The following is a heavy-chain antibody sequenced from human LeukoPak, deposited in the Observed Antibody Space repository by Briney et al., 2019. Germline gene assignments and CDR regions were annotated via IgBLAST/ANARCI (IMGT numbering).Heavy chain of an antibody. CDR1: GFTLSTHW. V-gene: IGHV3-74*01. CDR2: IYGDGSST. D-gene: IGHD2-15*01. CDR3: ARGGTSGSIDH. J-gene: IGHJ4*02. Sequence: GGSLRLSCAASGFTLSTHWVLWVRHSPQKGLVWVSRIYGDGSSTTYADTVKGRDTTSRGNTNNTLYMQIKTLRADDTAVYYCARGGTSGSIDHWGQGTLVTVSS.